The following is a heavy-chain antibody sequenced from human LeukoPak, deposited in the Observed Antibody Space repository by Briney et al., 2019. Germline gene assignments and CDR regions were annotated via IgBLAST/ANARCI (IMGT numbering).Heavy chain of an antibody. D-gene: IGHD2-15*01. CDR1: GGSFSGYY. Sequence: SETLSLTCAVYGGSFSGYYWSWIRQPPGKGLEWIGEINHSGSTNYNPSLKSRVTISVDTSKNQFSLKLSSVTAADTAVYYCARGPVVVAATEQFDYWGQGTLVTVSS. CDR2: INHSGST. CDR3: ARGPVVVAATEQFDY. V-gene: IGHV4-34*01. J-gene: IGHJ4*02.